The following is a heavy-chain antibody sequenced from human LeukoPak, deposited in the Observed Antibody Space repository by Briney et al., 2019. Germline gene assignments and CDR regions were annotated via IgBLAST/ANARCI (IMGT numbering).Heavy chain of an antibody. CDR1: GGSISSSSYY. V-gene: IGHV4-39*01. Sequence: MPSETLSLTCTVSGGSISSSSYYWGWIRQPPGKGLEWIGSIYYSGSTYYNPSLKSRVTISVDTSKNQFSLKLSSVTAADTAVYYCARQTYDSSGYSLGYYYYYMDVWGKGTTVTVSS. CDR3: ARQTYDSSGYSLGYYYYYMDV. CDR2: IYYSGST. J-gene: IGHJ6*03. D-gene: IGHD3-22*01.